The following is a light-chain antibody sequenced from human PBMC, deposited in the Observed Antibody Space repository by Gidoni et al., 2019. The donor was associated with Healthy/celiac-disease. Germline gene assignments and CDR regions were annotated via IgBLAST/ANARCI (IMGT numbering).Light chain of an antibody. Sequence: EIVMTQSPATLSVSPGERATLPCRASQSVSSNLAWYQQKPGQAPRLLIYGASTRATGIPARFSGSGSGAEFTVTISSLQSEDFAVCYCRQYDNWPGTFGQGTKVEIK. J-gene: IGKJ1*01. V-gene: IGKV3-15*01. CDR3: RQYDNWPGT. CDR2: GAS. CDR1: QSVSSN.